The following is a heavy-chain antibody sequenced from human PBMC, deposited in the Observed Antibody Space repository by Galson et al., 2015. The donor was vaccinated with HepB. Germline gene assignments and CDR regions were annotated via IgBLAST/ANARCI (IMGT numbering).Heavy chain of an antibody. CDR3: ARDPGAVVTMVRGVPHRRHYYGMDV. CDR2: INSDGSST. J-gene: IGHJ6*02. V-gene: IGHV3-74*01. Sequence: SLRLSCAASGFTFSSYWMHWVRQAPGKGLVWVSRINSDGSSTSYADSVKGRFTISRDNAKNTLYLQMNSLRAEDTAVYYCARDPGAVVTMVRGVPHRRHYYGMDVWGQGTTVTVSS. CDR1: GFTFSSYW. D-gene: IGHD3-10*01.